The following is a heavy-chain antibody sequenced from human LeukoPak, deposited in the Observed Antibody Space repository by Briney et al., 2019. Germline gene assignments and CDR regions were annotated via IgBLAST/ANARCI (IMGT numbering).Heavy chain of an antibody. CDR1: GGSISSSSYY. J-gene: IGHJ4*02. D-gene: IGHD5-12*01. Sequence: PSETLSLTCTVSGGSISSSSYYWGWIRQPPGKGLELIGSIYYSGSTYYNPSLKSRVTISVDTSKNQFSLKLSSVTAADTAVYHCARHIVATITGVDYWGQGTLVTVSS. V-gene: IGHV4-39*01. CDR2: IYYSGST. CDR3: ARHIVATITGVDY.